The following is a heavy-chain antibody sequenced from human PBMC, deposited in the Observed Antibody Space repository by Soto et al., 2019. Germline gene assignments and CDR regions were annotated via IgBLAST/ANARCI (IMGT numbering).Heavy chain of an antibody. D-gene: IGHD3-10*01. J-gene: IGHJ4*02. V-gene: IGHV3-23*01. Sequence: GGSLRLSCAASGFTFGSYAMSWVRQAPGKGLEWVSAISGSGGSTYYADSVKGRFTISRDNSKNTLYLQMNSLRAEDTAVYYCAKPLLWFGEFNDYFDYWGQGTLVTVSS. CDR3: AKPLLWFGEFNDYFDY. CDR2: ISGSGGST. CDR1: GFTFGSYA.